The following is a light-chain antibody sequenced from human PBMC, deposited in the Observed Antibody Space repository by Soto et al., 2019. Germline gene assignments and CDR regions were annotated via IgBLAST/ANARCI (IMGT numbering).Light chain of an antibody. CDR1: QSVSSY. Sequence: IVFTHSPATVSLSPGQRATPLPSHSQSVSSYLAWYQHKPGQAPRLLIFDASNRAAGIPARFSGSGSGTDFTLTISSLETEDFAVYSCQQRSKWPLTFGTGTKVDIK. CDR3: QQRSKWPLT. CDR2: DAS. J-gene: IGKJ3*01. V-gene: IGKV3-11*01.